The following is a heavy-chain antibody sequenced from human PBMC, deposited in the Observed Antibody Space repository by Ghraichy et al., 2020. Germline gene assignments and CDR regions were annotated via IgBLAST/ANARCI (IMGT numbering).Heavy chain of an antibody. CDR1: GGSISSYY. V-gene: IGHV4-59*01. CDR3: ARDRRGRLIWGGSYWGDAFDI. CDR2: IYYSGST. D-gene: IGHD1-26*01. Sequence: SETLSLTCTVSGGSISSYYWSWIRQPPGKGLEWIGYIYYSGSTNYNPSLKSRVTISVDTSKNQFSLKLSSVTAADTAVYYCARDRRGRLIWGGSYWGDAFDIWGQGTMVTVSS. J-gene: IGHJ3*02.